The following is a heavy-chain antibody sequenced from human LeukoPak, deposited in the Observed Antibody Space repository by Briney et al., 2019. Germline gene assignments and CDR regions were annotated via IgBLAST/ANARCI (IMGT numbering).Heavy chain of an antibody. D-gene: IGHD3-3*01. Sequence: SETLSLTCTVSGCSISSYYWSWIRQPPGKGLEWIGYIYYSGSTNYNPSLKSRVTISVDTSKNQFSLKLSSVTAADTAVYYCARDLPITIFGVVIRAGMDVWGQGTTVTVSS. CDR3: ARDLPITIFGVVIRAGMDV. CDR1: GCSISSYY. J-gene: IGHJ6*02. CDR2: IYYSGST. V-gene: IGHV4-59*01.